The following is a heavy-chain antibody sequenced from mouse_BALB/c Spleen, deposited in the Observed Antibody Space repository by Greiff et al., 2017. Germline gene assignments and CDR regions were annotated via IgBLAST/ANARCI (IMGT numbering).Heavy chain of an antibody. CDR2: IDPANGNT. CDR3: AITTVVATDY. D-gene: IGHD1-1*01. V-gene: IGHV14-3*02. CDR1: GFNIKDTY. J-gene: IGHJ2*01. Sequence: DVKLQESGAELVKPGASVKLSCTASGFNIKDTYMHWVKQRPEQGLEWIGRIDPANGNTKYDPKFQGKATITADTSSNTAYLQLSSLTSEDTAVYYCAITTVVATDYWGQGTTLTVSS.